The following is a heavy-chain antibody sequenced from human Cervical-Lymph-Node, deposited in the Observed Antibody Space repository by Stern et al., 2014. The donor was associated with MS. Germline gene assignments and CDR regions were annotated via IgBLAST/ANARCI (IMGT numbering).Heavy chain of an antibody. Sequence: QVQLQESGPGLVKPLQTLSLTCTVSGGSISSSGYYWSWIRQPADKGLEWIGRIHDSGSTYYNPSLKSRATISMDTAKNQFSLKRTSVAAADTAVYYCATTRWDLFTWNWFDPWGQGTLVTVSS. D-gene: IGHD1-26*01. CDR2: IHDSGST. CDR1: GGSISSSGYY. V-gene: IGHV4-61*02. J-gene: IGHJ5*02. CDR3: ATTRWDLFTWNWFDP.